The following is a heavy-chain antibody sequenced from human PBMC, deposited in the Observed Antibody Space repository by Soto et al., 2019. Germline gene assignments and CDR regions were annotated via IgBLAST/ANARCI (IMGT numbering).Heavy chain of an antibody. V-gene: IGHV3-23*01. J-gene: IGHJ4*02. CDR2: ISGSGGST. D-gene: IGHD7-27*01. Sequence: HPGGSLRLSCAASGFPFRSYAMGWVRQSPGKGLEWVSTISGSGGSTYYADAVKGRFTISRDNSMGTLYLQMKSLRVEDTAIYYCAKEVSLGSTVDLGYWGQGALVTV. CDR3: AKEVSLGSTVDLGY. CDR1: GFPFRSYA.